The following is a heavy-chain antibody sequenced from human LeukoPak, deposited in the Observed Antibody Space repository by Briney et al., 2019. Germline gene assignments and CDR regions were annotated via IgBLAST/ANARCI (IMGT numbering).Heavy chain of an antibody. Sequence: PSETRSLTCTVSGGSISSSSYYWGWIRQPPGKGLEWIGSIYYSGSTYYNPSLKSRVTISVDTSKNQFSLKLSSVTAADTAVYYCARHGDFWSGYCDYWGQGTLVTVSS. V-gene: IGHV4-39*01. CDR1: GGSISSSSYY. D-gene: IGHD3-3*01. CDR3: ARHGDFWSGYCDY. CDR2: IYYSGST. J-gene: IGHJ4*02.